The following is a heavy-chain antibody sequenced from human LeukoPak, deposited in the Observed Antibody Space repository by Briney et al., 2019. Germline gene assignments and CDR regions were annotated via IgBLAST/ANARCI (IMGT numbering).Heavy chain of an antibody. D-gene: IGHD6-13*01. J-gene: IGHJ6*02. CDR2: IYYSGST. V-gene: IGHV4-59*01. CDR1: GDSIGSYY. CDR3: ARVRAAAGTPPYYYYGMDV. Sequence: SETLSLTCTVSGDSIGSYYWSWIRQPPGKGLEWIGYIYYSGSTNYNPSLKSRVTISVDMSKNQFSLKLSSVTAADTAVYYCARVRAAAGTPPYYYYGMDVWGQGTTVTVSS.